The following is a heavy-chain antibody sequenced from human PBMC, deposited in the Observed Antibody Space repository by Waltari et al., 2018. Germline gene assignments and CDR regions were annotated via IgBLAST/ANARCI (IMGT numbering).Heavy chain of an antibody. Sequence: MHWVRQAPGQGLEWMGWINPNSGGTNYAQKFQGRVTMTRDTSISTAYMERSRLRSDDTAVYYCAIRLPQRPLFYSSGRWFDPWGQGTLVTVSS. V-gene: IGHV1-2*02. J-gene: IGHJ5*02. CDR2: INPNSGGT. CDR3: AIRLPQRPLFYSSGRWFDP. D-gene: IGHD6-19*01.